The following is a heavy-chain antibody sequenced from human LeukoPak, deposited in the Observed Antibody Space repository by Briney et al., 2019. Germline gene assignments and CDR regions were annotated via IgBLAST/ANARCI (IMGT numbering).Heavy chain of an antibody. CDR1: GYTFTNNW. D-gene: IGHD1-14*01. J-gene: IGHJ4*02. Sequence: GESLKISCKGSGYTFTNNWIGWVRQMPGKGLEWMGIINPADSDSRYSPSFQGRVTISAVKSITTAYLQWTSLKASDTAIYYCAKTLGARYYFDSWGQGTLVTVSS. CDR2: INPADSDS. CDR3: AKTLGARYYFDS. V-gene: IGHV5-51*01.